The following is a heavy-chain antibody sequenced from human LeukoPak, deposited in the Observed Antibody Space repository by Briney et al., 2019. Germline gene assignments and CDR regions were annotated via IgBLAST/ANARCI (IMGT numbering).Heavy chain of an antibody. CDR1: GFTFSTYN. D-gene: IGHD1-26*01. Sequence: GGSLRLSCAASGFTFSTYNMNWVRQAPGKGLEWVSSISSSSNYIYYADSVKGRFTISRDSAKNSLYLQMTSLRAEDTDVYYCARDVGASAPDAFDIWGQGTMVTVSS. J-gene: IGHJ3*02. CDR2: ISSSSNYI. CDR3: ARDVGASAPDAFDI. V-gene: IGHV3-21*01.